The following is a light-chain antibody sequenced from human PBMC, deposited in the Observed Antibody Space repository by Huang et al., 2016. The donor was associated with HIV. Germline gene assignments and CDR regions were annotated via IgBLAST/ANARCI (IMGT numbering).Light chain of an antibody. CDR2: GAS. Sequence: EIVLTQSPGTLSLSPREIATLSCRPSQSVSSTSLAWYQQKPGQSPRLLIYGASSRATGIPDRFSGSGSGTDFTLTISRLEPEDVAVYYCQQYGSSPGTFGQGTKVEIK. CDR3: QQYGSSPGT. CDR1: QSVSSTS. V-gene: IGKV3-20*01. J-gene: IGKJ1*01.